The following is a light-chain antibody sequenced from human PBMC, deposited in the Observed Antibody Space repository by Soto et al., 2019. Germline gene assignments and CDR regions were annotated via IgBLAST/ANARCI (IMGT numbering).Light chain of an antibody. V-gene: IGKV3-11*01. J-gene: IGKJ1*01. CDR3: QQRDNWPRGA. CDR2: DAS. CDR1: QSVSSY. Sequence: EIVLTQSPATLSLSPGERATLSCRASQSVSSYLAWYQHKPGQAPRLLIYDASNRATGIPARFSGSASGTDFTLTISCLEPEDFAVYYGQQRDNWPRGAVGQGTNVEIK.